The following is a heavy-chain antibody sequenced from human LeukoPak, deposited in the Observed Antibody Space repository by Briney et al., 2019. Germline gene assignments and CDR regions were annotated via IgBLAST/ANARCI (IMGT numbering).Heavy chain of an antibody. CDR2: TYYRSKWYN. CDR3: AGGPGSLLH. Sequence: SQTLSLSCAISGDIVPSNSGAWNWIRQSPSRGLEWLGRTYYRSKWYNGYAVSVKSRITINPDTSKNQFSLHLNSVTPEDTAVYYCAGGPGSLLHWGQGILVTVSS. J-gene: IGHJ4*02. CDR1: GDIVPSNSGA. V-gene: IGHV6-1*01.